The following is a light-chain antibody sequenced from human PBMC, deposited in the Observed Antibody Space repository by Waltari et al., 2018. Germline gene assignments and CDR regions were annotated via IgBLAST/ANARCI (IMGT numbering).Light chain of an antibody. CDR2: QDT. CDR3: QAWDSSAYHVA. CDR1: KLGDKY. J-gene: IGLJ2*01. Sequence: SYELTQPPSVSVSPGQTASITCSGDKLGDKYACWYQQKPGQSPVVVFYQDTKRPSGIPERFSGSNSGNTATLTMSGTQAMDEADYYCQAWDSSAYHVAFGGGTKLTVL. V-gene: IGLV3-1*01.